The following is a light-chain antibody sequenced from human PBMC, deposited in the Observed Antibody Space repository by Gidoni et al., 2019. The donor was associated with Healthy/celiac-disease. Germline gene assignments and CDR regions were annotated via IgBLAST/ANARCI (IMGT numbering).Light chain of an antibody. CDR3: QQRSNWPLT. CDR2: GAS. V-gene: IGKV3-11*01. J-gene: IGKJ3*01. Sequence: VLTQSPATLSLSPGERATLSCRASQSVSSYLAWYQQKPGQAPRLLIYGASNRATGVPTRFSGSGSGTDFTLTISSLEPEDFAVYYCQQRSNWPLTFGPGPKVDIQ. CDR1: QSVSSY.